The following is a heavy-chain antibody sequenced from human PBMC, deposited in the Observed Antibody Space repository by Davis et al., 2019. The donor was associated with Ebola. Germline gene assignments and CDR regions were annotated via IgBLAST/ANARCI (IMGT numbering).Heavy chain of an antibody. CDR2: IVVGSGNT. CDR1: GFTFTSSA. V-gene: IGHV1-58*01. CDR3: ARDLGFLEWLIQGCFDY. J-gene: IGHJ4*02. Sequence: AASVKVSCKASGFTFTSSAVQWVRQARGQRLEWIGWIVVGSGNTNYAQKFQERVTITRDMSTSTAYMELSSLRAEDTAVYYCARDLGFLEWLIQGCFDYWGQGTLVTVSS. D-gene: IGHD3-3*01.